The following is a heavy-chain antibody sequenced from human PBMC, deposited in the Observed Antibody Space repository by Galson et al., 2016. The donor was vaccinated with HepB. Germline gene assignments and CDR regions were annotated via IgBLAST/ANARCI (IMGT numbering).Heavy chain of an antibody. CDR1: GFTFRSYW. J-gene: IGHJ3*02. D-gene: IGHD3-16*02. V-gene: IGHV3-74*01. Sequence: SLRLSCAASGFTFRSYWMHWVRQAPGKGLAWVSRINSDGSSTSYADSVKGRFTISRDNAKDTLYLQMNSLRAEDTAVYYCARVIVAFDIWGQGTMVTVSS. CDR2: INSDGSST. CDR3: ARVIVAFDI.